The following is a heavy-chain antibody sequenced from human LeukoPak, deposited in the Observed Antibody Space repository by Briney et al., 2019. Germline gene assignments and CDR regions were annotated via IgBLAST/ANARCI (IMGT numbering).Heavy chain of an antibody. V-gene: IGHV4-30-4*08. Sequence: SQTLCLTCTVSGGSISSGDYYWSWIRQPPGKGLEWIGEINHSGSTNYNPSLKSRVTISVDTSKNQFSLKLSSVTAADTAVYYCARGLGPHYYGSVNFDYWGQGTLVTVSS. CDR3: ARGLGPHYYGSVNFDY. CDR2: INHSGST. CDR1: GGSISSGDYY. J-gene: IGHJ4*02. D-gene: IGHD3-10*01.